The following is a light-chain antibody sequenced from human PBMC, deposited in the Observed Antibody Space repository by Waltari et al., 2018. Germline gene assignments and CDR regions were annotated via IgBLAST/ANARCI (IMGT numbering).Light chain of an antibody. J-gene: IGLJ2*01. CDR3: HSRDSSASHVV. CDR2: GYN. Sequence: SSELTQDPAVSVALGQTVKMTCQGDSLRTSYASWYQQKPGQAPVLVLFGYNKRPSGIPDRFSGYNSGTTSSLTITRAQAEDEADYCCHSRDSSASHVVFGGGTKLTVL. CDR1: SLRTSY. V-gene: IGLV3-19*01.